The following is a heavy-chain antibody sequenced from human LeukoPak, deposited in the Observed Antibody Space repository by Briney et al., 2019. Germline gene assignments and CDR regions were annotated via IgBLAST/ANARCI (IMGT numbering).Heavy chain of an antibody. CDR2: IYYSGST. J-gene: IGHJ6*03. CDR3: ARAVLPAAIRYYYYYYMDV. Sequence: PSQTLSLTCTVSGGSISSGSYYWSWIRQPPGKGLEWIGYIYYSGSTNYNPSLKSRVTISVDTSKNQFSLKLSSVTAADTAVYYCARAVLPAAIRYYYYYYMDVWGKGTTVTVSS. V-gene: IGHV4-61*01. CDR1: GGSISSGSYY. D-gene: IGHD2-2*02.